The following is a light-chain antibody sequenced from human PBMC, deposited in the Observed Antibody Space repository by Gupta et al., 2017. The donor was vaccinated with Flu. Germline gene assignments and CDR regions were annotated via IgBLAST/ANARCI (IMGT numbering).Light chain of an antibody. Sequence: SSLSASVGDRVIITCRASQSISSYLHWDQQKPGKAPKLLIYAASSLQSGVPSRFSGSGCGTDFTLTIRSRQPEDFAAYVCLQTHSRSTNTFGGGTKVEIK. CDR3: LQTHSRSTNT. CDR1: QSISSY. V-gene: IGKV1-39*01. J-gene: IGKJ4*01. CDR2: AAS.